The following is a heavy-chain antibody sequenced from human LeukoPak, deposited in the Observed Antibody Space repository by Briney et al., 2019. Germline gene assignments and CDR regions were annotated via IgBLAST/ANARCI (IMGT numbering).Heavy chain of an antibody. CDR2: IKHDASEK. CDR3: ARTTKYSFDI. V-gene: IGHV3-7*04. CDR1: GFTFSDYW. J-gene: IGHJ3*02. Sequence: GGSLRLSCVASGFTFSDYWMSWVRPAPGKGLEWVAHIKHDASEKYYVDSVKGRFTISRDNAKNSLYLSMNSLRSEDTAVYYCARTTKYSFDIWGQGTMVTVSS. D-gene: IGHD2/OR15-2a*01.